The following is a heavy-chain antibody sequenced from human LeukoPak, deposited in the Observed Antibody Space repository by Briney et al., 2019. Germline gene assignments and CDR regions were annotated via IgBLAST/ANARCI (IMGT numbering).Heavy chain of an antibody. CDR1: GYSISSGYY. J-gene: IGHJ3*02. Sequence: SETLSLTCTVSGYSISSGYYWGWIRQPPGKGLEWIGSIYHSGSTYYNPSLKSRVTISVDTSKNQFSLKLSSVTAADTAVYYCARGRRRLNDSSGYERHDAFDIWGQGTMVTVSS. V-gene: IGHV4-38-2*02. D-gene: IGHD3-22*01. CDR2: IYHSGST. CDR3: ARGRRRLNDSSGYERHDAFDI.